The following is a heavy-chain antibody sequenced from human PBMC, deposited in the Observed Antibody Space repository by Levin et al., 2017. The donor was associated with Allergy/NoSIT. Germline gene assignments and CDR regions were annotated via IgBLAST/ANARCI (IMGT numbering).Heavy chain of an antibody. J-gene: IGHJ4*02. CDR2: ISSSSSTI. CDR1: GFTFSSYS. D-gene: IGHD1-20*01. CDR3: ARDPMRYNWNDYFDY. Sequence: LSLTCAASGFTFSSYSMNWVRQAPGKGLEWVSYISSSSSTIYYADSVKGRFTISRDNAKNSLYLQMNSLRDEDTAVYYCARDPMRYNWNDYFDYWGQGTLVTVSS. V-gene: IGHV3-48*02.